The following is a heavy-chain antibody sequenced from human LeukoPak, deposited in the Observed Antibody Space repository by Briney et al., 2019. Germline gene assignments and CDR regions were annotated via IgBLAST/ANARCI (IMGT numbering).Heavy chain of an antibody. V-gene: IGHV3-48*03. CDR3: GRYYVMDV. CDR1: GFTFSSYE. Sequence: GGSLRLSCAASGFTFSSYEMNWVRQAPGKGLEWVSYISSSGSTIYYADSVKGRFTISRDNSKSTLYLQMNSLRAEDTAVYYCGRYYVMDVWGQGTSDTVSS. CDR2: ISSSGSTI. J-gene: IGHJ6*02.